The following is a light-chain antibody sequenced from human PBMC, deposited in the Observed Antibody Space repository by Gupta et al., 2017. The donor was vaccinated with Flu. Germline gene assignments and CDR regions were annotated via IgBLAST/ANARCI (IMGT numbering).Light chain of an antibody. V-gene: IGKV1-5*03. J-gene: IGKJ4*01. CDR3: QQDSDSPLT. CDR1: QSISSW. Sequence: DIQMTQSPSTLSASVGDRVTITCRASQSISSWLAWYQQKPGKAPKILIQKASNLESGVPSRFTGSASGTEFTLTISILHPDDFAAYYCQQDSDSPLTFGGGTKVEIE. CDR2: KAS.